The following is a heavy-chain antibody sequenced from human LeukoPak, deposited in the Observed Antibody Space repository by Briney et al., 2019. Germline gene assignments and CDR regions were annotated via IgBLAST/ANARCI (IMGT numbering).Heavy chain of an antibody. CDR3: AVDYGHFPVGDN. D-gene: IGHD4-17*01. CDR2: INTYKGNT. CDR1: GYTFTSYG. V-gene: IGHV1-18*04. Sequence: EASVKVSCKASGYTFTSYGISWARQATGQGLEWMGWINTYKGNTKYTQRLQGRVTVPTDTSTSTAYMELRSLRSDDTAVSYCAVDYGHFPVGDNWGQGTLVTVSS. J-gene: IGHJ4*02.